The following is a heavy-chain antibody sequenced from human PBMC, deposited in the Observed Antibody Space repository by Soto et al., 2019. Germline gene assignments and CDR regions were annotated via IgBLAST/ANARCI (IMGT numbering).Heavy chain of an antibody. CDR1: GDSISTYY. Sequence: SSETLSLTCDVSGDSISTYYWSWIRQPPGKGLEWIGYVYYSGSTLYNHSLESRVTMSIDMSKKQVSLKLTSVIAADTAVDHCAKARLIESWIDYWGHGTLVTVPS. V-gene: IGHV4-59*01. CDR3: AKARLIESWIDY. D-gene: IGHD2-21*01. CDR2: VYYSGST. J-gene: IGHJ4*01.